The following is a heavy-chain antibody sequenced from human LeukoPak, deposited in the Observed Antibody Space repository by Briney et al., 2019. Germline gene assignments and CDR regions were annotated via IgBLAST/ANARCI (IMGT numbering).Heavy chain of an antibody. CDR1: GYTFTGYY. CDR3: AREVAAANDAFDI. D-gene: IGHD6-13*01. J-gene: IGHJ3*02. Sequence: ASVKVSCKASGYTFTGYYMHWVRQATGQGLEWMGRINPNSGGTNYAQRFQGRVTMTRDTSISTAYMELSRLRSDDTAVYYCAREVAAANDAFDIWGQGTMVTVSS. CDR2: INPNSGGT. V-gene: IGHV1-2*06.